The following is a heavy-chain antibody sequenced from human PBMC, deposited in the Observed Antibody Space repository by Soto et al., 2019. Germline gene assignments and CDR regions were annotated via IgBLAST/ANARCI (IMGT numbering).Heavy chain of an antibody. CDR1: GYTFTSYG. V-gene: IGHV1-18*01. D-gene: IGHD2-2*01. J-gene: IGHJ5*02. Sequence: GALVKVSCKASGYTFTSYGIRWVGQAPGQGIEWMGCIIAYNSNTTSAQKLQARVTMTTDTSTSTAYMELRSLRSDDTAVYYCARVEEDIVVVPAARVPVGWFDPWGQGTLVTVSS. CDR2: IIAYNSNT. CDR3: ARVEEDIVVVPAARVPVGWFDP.